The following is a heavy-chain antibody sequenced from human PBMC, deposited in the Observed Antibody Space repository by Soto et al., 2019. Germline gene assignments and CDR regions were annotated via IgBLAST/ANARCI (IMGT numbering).Heavy chain of an antibody. CDR3: ARDLQLWLRDYYYYGMDV. V-gene: IGHV3-21*01. Sequence: GGSLRLSCAASGFTFSSYSMNWVRQAPGKGLEWVSSISSSSSYIYYADSVKGRFTISRDNAKNSLYLQMNSLRAEDTAVYYCARDLQLWLRDYYYYGMDVWGQGTTVTVSS. J-gene: IGHJ6*02. CDR1: GFTFSSYS. D-gene: IGHD5-18*01. CDR2: ISSSSSYI.